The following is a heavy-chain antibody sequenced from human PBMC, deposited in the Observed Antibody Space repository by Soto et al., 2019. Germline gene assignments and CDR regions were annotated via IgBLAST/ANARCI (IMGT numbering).Heavy chain of an antibody. Sequence: PSETLSLTCTVSGGSISSYYWSWIRQPPGKGLEWIGYTYYSGSTNYNPSLKSRVTISVDTSKNQFSLKLSSVTAADTAVYYCARFANYYYDSSGYLDYWGQGTLVTVS. D-gene: IGHD3-22*01. CDR3: ARFANYYYDSSGYLDY. CDR1: GGSISSYY. J-gene: IGHJ4*02. CDR2: TYYSGST. V-gene: IGHV4-59*01.